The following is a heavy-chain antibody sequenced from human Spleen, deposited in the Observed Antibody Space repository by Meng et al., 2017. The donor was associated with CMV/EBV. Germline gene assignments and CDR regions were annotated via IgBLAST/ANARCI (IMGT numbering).Heavy chain of an antibody. CDR1: GFTFSSYA. CDR3: AQEVAGPID. J-gene: IGHJ4*02. CDR2: ISDSGSST. Sequence: GESLKISCAASGFTFSSYAMSWVRQAPGKGLEWVSTISDSGSSTYYADSVKGRFTISRDNSKNTLYLQMNSLRGEDTAVYYCAQEVAGPIDCGQGTLVTVSS. V-gene: IGHV3-23*01. D-gene: IGHD6-19*01.